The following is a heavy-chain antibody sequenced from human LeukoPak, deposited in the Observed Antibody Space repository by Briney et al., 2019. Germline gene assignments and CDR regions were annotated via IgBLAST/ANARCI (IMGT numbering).Heavy chain of an antibody. Sequence: SVKVSCKASGGTFSSYAISWVRHSPGQGLEWLGGIIPIFGTANYAQKFQGRVTITADKSTSTAYMELSSLRSEDTAVYYCARGLVRGYSYGLVSFDYWGQGTLVTVSS. D-gene: IGHD5-18*01. J-gene: IGHJ4*02. CDR2: IIPIFGTA. CDR1: GGTFSSYA. CDR3: ARGLVRGYSYGLVSFDY. V-gene: IGHV1-69*06.